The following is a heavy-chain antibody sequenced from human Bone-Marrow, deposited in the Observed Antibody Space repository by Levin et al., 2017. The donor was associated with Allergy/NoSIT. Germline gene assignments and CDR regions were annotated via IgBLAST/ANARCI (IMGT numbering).Heavy chain of an antibody. CDR1: GFTISSNY. Sequence: GGSLRLSCAASGFTISSNYMSWVRQAPGKGLEWFSVIYICGSTYSADSVKGRFTISRDNSKNTLYLQMNSLRAEDTAVYYCARDTDSSSAPNDWYFDLWGRGTLVTVSS. J-gene: IGHJ2*01. CDR2: IYICGST. D-gene: IGHD6-6*01. V-gene: IGHV3-53*01. CDR3: ARDTDSSSAPNDWYFDL.